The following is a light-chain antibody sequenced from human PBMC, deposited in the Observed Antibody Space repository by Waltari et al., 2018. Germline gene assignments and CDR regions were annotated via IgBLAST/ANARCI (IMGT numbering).Light chain of an antibody. V-gene: IGLV3-19*01. CDR3: NSRDSSGNHLV. CDR1: SLRSYY. CDR2: GKN. J-gene: IGLJ2*01. Sequence: SSELTQDPAVSVALGQTVRITCQGDSLRSYYASWYQQKPGQAPGLLIYGKNNRPSGIPYRSSGARSGNTASLTITVAQAEDEADYYCNSRDSSGNHLVFGGGTKLTVL.